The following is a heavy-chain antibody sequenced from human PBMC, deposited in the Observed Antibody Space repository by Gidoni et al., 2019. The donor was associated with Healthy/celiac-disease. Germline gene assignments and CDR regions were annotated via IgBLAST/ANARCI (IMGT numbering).Heavy chain of an antibody. CDR1: GGSFIRYY. CDR2: ITHSGST. V-gene: IGHV4-34*01. Sequence: QVQLQQWGAALLKPSATLSLTCAVYGGSFIRYYWSWIRQPPGKGLEWIGEITHSGSTNYHPSLKSRVTIAIDTSKNQFSLRLSSVTAADTAVYFCARGLAVVAATPPRGFDYWGQGTLVTVSS. J-gene: IGHJ4*02. D-gene: IGHD2-15*01. CDR3: ARGLAVVAATPPRGFDY.